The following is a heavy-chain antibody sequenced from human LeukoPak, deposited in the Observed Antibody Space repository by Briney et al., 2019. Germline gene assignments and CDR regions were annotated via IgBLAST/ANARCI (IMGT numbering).Heavy chain of an antibody. D-gene: IGHD3-16*02. V-gene: IGHV4-39*07. J-gene: IGHJ4*02. CDR1: GGSISSGSYY. CDR3: ASGRQKLIVGLRKVVYFDY. Sequence: PSETLSLTCTVSGGSISSGSYYWSWIRQPPGKGLEWIGEINHSGSTNYNPSLKSRVTISVDTSKNQFSLKLSSVTAADTAVYYCASGRQKLIVGLRKVVYFDYWGQGTLVTVSS. CDR2: INHSGST.